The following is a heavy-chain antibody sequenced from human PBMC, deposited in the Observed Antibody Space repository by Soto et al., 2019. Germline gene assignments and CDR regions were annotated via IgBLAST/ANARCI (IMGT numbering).Heavy chain of an antibody. D-gene: IGHD6-13*01. Sequence: EVQLLESGGGLVQPGGSLRLSCTASGFTFSSHAMTWVRQAPGKGLEWVSGLSDSGGSIYYADSVKGRFTISRDNSMNTLYLQMNTLRAEDTAIYHCAKVSSSWTAGFFDLWGQGTLATVSS. J-gene: IGHJ4*02. CDR1: GFTFSSHA. CDR2: LSDSGGSI. CDR3: AKVSSSWTAGFFDL. V-gene: IGHV3-23*01.